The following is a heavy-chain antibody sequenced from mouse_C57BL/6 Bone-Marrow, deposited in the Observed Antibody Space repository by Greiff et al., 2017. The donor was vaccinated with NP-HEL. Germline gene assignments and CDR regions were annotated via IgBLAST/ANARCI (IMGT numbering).Heavy chain of an antibody. J-gene: IGHJ1*03. D-gene: IGHD1-1*01. CDR2: INPYNGGT. Sequence: VQLQQSGPVLVKPGASVKMSCKASGYTFTDYYMNWVKQSHGKSLEWIGVINPYNGGTSYNQKFKGTATLTVDKSSSTAYMELNSLTSEDSAVYYCARHYYGSSYWYFDVWGTGTTVTVSS. CDR3: ARHYYGSSYWYFDV. V-gene: IGHV1-19*01. CDR1: GYTFTDYY.